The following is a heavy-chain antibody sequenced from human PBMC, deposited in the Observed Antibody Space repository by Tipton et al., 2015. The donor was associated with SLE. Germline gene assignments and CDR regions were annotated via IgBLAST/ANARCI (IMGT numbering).Heavy chain of an antibody. D-gene: IGHD3-22*01. Sequence: TLSLTCAVYGGSFSGYYWSWIRQPPGKGLEWIGEINHSGSTNYIPSLKSRVTISVDTSKNQFSLKLSSVTAADTAVYYCARGDMIVDYWGQGTLVTVSS. CDR2: INHSGST. V-gene: IGHV4-34*01. J-gene: IGHJ4*02. CDR1: GGSFSGYY. CDR3: ARGDMIVDY.